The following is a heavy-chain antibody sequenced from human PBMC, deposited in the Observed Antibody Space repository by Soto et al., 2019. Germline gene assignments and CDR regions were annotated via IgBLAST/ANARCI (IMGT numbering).Heavy chain of an antibody. D-gene: IGHD1-26*01. Sequence: GGSLRLSCAASGFTFSSYAMSWVRQAPGKGLEWVSAISGSGGSTYYADSVKGRFTISRDNSKNTLYLQMNRLRAEDTHVYYCEKYLVGAIGLEAFDIWGQGKMVTV. J-gene: IGHJ3*02. CDR1: GFTFSSYA. CDR3: EKYLVGAIGLEAFDI. V-gene: IGHV3-23*01. CDR2: ISGSGGST.